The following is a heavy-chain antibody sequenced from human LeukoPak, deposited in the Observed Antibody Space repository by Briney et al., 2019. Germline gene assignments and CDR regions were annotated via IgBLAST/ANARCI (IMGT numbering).Heavy chain of an antibody. D-gene: IGHD6-19*01. CDR1: GFTVSSNY. CDR2: IYSGGST. J-gene: IGHJ5*02. V-gene: IGHV3-53*05. CDR3: VRSFPRYIPVAGTGGGS. Sequence: RGSLRLSCAASGFTVSSNYMSWVRQAPGKGLEWVSVIYSGGSTYYADSVKGRFTISRDNSKNTLYLQMNSLRSEDTALYYCVRSFPRYIPVAGTGGGSWGQGTLVTVSS.